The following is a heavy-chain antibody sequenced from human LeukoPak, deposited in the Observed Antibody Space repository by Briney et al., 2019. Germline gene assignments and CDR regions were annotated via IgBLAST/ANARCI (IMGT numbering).Heavy chain of an antibody. D-gene: IGHD3-22*01. CDR3: ASGREYDSSGWYY. Sequence: SETLSLTCSVSIGSISSSKWWSWVRQSPVKGLEWIGEIYLYGTTNYNPSFTSRVTMSVDRSRNQFSLKLTSVTAADTAVYYCASGREYDSSGWYYWGQGTLVTVSS. CDR2: IYLYGTT. CDR1: IGSISSSKW. J-gene: IGHJ4*02. V-gene: IGHV4-4*02.